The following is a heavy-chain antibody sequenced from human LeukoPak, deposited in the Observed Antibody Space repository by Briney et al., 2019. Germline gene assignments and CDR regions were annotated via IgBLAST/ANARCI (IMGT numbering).Heavy chain of an antibody. V-gene: IGHV3-48*04. CDR3: ARVGYYYDFDY. Sequence: PGGSLRLSCAASGFTFSSYAMSWVRQAPGKGLEWVSYISSSGSTIYYADSVKGRFTISRDNAKNSLYLQMNSLRAEDTAVYYCARVGYYYDFDYWGQGTLVTVSS. J-gene: IGHJ4*02. D-gene: IGHD3-22*01. CDR1: GFTFSSYA. CDR2: ISSSGSTI.